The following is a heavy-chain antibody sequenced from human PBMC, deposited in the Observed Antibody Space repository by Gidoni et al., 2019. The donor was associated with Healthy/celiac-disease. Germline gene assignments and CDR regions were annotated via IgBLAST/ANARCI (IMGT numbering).Heavy chain of an antibody. CDR1: GFTFSSYS. D-gene: IGHD6-13*01. J-gene: IGHJ5*02. CDR2: ISSSSSYI. CDR3: ARDPEQQLAQYNWFDP. V-gene: IGHV3-21*01. Sequence: VESGGGLLKPGGSLRLSCAASGFTFSSYSMNCVRQAPGKGLEWVSSISSSSSYIYYAASVKGRFTISRDNAKNSLYLQMNSLSAEDTAVYYCARDPEQQLAQYNWFDPWGQGTLVTVSS.